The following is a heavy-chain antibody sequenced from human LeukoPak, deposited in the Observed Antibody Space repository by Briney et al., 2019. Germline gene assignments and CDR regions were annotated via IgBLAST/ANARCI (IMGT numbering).Heavy chain of an antibody. CDR3: ARDSIYPRHCSGGSCYSSDP. V-gene: IGHV4-61*01. Sequence: SETLSLTCTVSGGSVSSGSYYWSWIRQPPGKGLEWIGYIYYSGSTNYNPSLKSRVTISVDTSKNQFSLKLSSVTAADTAVYYCARDSIYPRHCSGGSCYSSDPWGQGTLVTVSS. CDR2: IYYSGST. J-gene: IGHJ5*02. D-gene: IGHD2-15*01. CDR1: GGSVSSGSYY.